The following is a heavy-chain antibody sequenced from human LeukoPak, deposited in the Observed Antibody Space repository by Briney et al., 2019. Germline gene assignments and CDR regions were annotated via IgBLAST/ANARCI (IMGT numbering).Heavy chain of an antibody. CDR1: GFTFSSYE. J-gene: IGHJ4*02. CDR3: ARGGGSYYDVLGSDWGDN. Sequence: GGSLRLSCAASGFTFSSYEMNWVRQAPGKGLEWVAVISYDGSNKYYADSVKGRFTISRDNSKNTLYLQMNSLRAEDTAVYYCARGGGSYYDVLGSDWGDNWGQGTLVTVSS. V-gene: IGHV3-30*04. D-gene: IGHD1-26*01. CDR2: ISYDGSNK.